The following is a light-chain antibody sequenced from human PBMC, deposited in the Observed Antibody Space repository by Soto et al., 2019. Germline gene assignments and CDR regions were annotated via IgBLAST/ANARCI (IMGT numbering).Light chain of an antibody. CDR3: SSYTSSSPLL. J-gene: IGLJ2*01. CDR2: DVS. Sequence: QSALTQPASVSGSPGPSITISCTGTSSDVGTYNYVSWYQHHPGKAPKLMICDVSNRPSGVSNRFSGSKSGNTASLTIAGLQAEDEADYYCSSYTSSSPLLFGGGTKLTVL. CDR1: SSDVGTYNY. V-gene: IGLV2-14*03.